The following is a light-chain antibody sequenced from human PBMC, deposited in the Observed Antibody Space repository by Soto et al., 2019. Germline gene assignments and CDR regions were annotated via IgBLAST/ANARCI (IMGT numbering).Light chain of an antibody. CDR3: QQYNSYSPWT. J-gene: IGKJ1*01. V-gene: IGKV1-5*01. CDR1: QSISSW. CDR2: DAS. Sequence: DIQMTQSPSTLSASVGDRVTITCRASQSISSWLAWYQQKPGKAPKLLIYDASSLESGVPSMFSGSGSGTEFTLTISSLQPDDFATYNCQQYNSYSPWTFGQATKVEIK.